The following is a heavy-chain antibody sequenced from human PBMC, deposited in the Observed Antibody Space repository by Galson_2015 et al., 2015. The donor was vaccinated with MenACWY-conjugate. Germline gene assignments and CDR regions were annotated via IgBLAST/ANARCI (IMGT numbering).Heavy chain of an antibody. J-gene: IGHJ5*02. D-gene: IGHD6-6*01. V-gene: IGHV3-21*01. CDR3: AKGTTASRPNWFDP. Sequence: SLRLSCAASGFTFSNYNMNWVRQTPGKGLEWVSCISSTGSCIYYADSLKGRFTISRDNAKNSLYLQMNSLTSEETAVYYCAKGTTASRPNWFDPWGQGTLVTVSS. CDR1: GFTFSNYN. CDR2: ISSTGSCI.